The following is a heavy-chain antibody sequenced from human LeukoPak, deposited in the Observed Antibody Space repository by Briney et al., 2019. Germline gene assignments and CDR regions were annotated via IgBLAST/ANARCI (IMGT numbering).Heavy chain of an antibody. V-gene: IGHV4-30-2*01. D-gene: IGHD6-19*01. CDR2: IYHSGST. J-gene: IGHJ4*02. Sequence: SETLSLTCTVSGGSISSGGYYWSWIRQPPGKGLEWIGYIYHSGSTYYNPSLKSRVTISVDRSKNQFSLKLSSVTAADTAVYCCARAGIAVAGTIDYWGQGTLVTVSS. CDR3: ARAGIAVAGTIDY. CDR1: GGSISSGGYY.